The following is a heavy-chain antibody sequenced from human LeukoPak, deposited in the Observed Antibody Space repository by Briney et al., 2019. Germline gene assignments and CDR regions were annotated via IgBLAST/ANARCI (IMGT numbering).Heavy chain of an antibody. J-gene: IGHJ4*02. CDR2: IRYDGSNK. Sequence: PGGSLRLSCAASGFTFSNAWMSWVRQAPGKGLEWVAFIRYDGSNKYYADSVKGRFTISRDNSKNTLYLQMSSLRAEDTAVYYCAKDYYDSSGYYYFDYWGQGTLVTVSS. V-gene: IGHV3-30*02. CDR1: GFTFSNAW. D-gene: IGHD3-22*01. CDR3: AKDYYDSSGYYYFDY.